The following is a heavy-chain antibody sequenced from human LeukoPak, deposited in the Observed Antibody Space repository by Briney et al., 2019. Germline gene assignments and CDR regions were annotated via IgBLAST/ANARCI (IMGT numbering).Heavy chain of an antibody. CDR1: GFTFSSHS. V-gene: IGHV3-48*02. Sequence: GGSLRLSCAASGFTFSSHSMNWVRQAPGKGLEWVSYISSSSSTIYYADSVKGRFAISRDNAKNSLYLQMNSLRDEDTAVYYCARSVGATTYYYYYGMDVWGQGTTVTVSS. J-gene: IGHJ6*02. CDR2: ISSSSSTI. CDR3: ARSVGATTYYYYYGMDV. D-gene: IGHD1-26*01.